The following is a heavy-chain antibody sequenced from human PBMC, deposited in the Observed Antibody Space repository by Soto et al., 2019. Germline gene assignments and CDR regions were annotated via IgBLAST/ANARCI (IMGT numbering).Heavy chain of an antibody. V-gene: IGHV3-30*18. CDR2: ISYDGSNK. Sequence: PGESLKISCAASGFTFSSYGMHWVRQAPGKGLEWVAVISYDGSNKYYADSVKGRFTISRDNSKNTLYLQMNSLRAEDTAVYYCAKDDRQTDILTGYYPGNYGMDVWGQGTTVTVSS. CDR1: GFTFSSYG. J-gene: IGHJ6*02. D-gene: IGHD3-9*01. CDR3: AKDDRQTDILTGYYPGNYGMDV.